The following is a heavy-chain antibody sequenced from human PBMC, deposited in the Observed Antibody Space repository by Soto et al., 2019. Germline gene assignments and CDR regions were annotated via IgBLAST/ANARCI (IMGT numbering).Heavy chain of an antibody. D-gene: IGHD1-7*01. V-gene: IGHV1-69*06. J-gene: IGHJ6*02. CDR3: ASGDVTGTHPYYYYYSGMDV. CDR2: IIPMFGTT. Sequence: GASVKVSCKASGGTFSNYAISWVRQAPGQGLEWMGGIIPMFGTTTYAQKFQGRVTVLADKSTTTAYMELSSLRSEDTAVYYCASGDVTGTHPYYYYYSGMDVWGQGTTVTVSS. CDR1: GGTFSNYA.